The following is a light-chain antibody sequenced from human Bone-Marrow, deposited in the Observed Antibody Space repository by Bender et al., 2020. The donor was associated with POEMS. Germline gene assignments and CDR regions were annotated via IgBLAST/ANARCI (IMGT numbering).Light chain of an antibody. CDR3: CSYAGSNKYV. CDR2: EVN. CDR1: ISDVGSDNL. Sequence: QSALTQPASVSGSPGQSITISCTGTISDVGSDNLVSWYQQCPGKAPKLIIYEVNKRPSGVPDRFFGSKSGNTASLAITGLQSDDEAYYHCCSYAGSNKYVFGTGTKVTVL. V-gene: IGLV2-23*02. J-gene: IGLJ1*01.